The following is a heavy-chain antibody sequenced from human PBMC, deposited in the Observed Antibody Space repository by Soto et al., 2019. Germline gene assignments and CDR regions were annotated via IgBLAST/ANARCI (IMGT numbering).Heavy chain of an antibody. J-gene: IGHJ6*02. CDR3: ARDPFDGIDV. CDR1: GGSISTGDNY. CDR2: IYYTGNT. V-gene: IGHV4-30-4*01. Sequence: QVQLQESGPGLVKPSQTLSLACSVSGGSISTGDNYWSWIRQSPGKGLEWIGYIYYTGNTYYNPSLESRESISVYTSKNQFSLKLSSVTAADTAVYYCARDPFDGIDVWGQGTTVTVSS.